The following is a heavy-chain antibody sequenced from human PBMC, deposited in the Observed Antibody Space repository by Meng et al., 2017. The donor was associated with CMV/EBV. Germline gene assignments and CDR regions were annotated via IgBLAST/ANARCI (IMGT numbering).Heavy chain of an antibody. Sequence: QIQLVQSGAEGKKPGSSVKVSRKSSGGTFSSYSISWVRQAPGQGLEWMGAITPLFGTSTYAEKFQGRVMITADESTSTAYMELSSLRSDDTAVYYCAREKIISRFAYFHHWGQGTLVTVSS. CDR2: ITPLFGTS. D-gene: IGHD3-10*01. V-gene: IGHV1-69*01. CDR3: AREKIISRFAYFHH. CDR1: GGTFSSYS. J-gene: IGHJ1*01.